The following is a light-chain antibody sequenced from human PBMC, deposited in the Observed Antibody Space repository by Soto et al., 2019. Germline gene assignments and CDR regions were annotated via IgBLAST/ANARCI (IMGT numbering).Light chain of an antibody. J-gene: IGKJ1*01. CDR3: HQFASSPQT. CDR2: GVS. CDR1: QSVSSF. V-gene: IGKV3-20*01. Sequence: EIVLTQSPGTLSLSPRERATLSCRASQSVSSFLAWYQQKPGQAPRLLIYGVSSRATGIPDRLSGSGSGTDFTLTVSSLEPEDFAVYYCHQFASSPQTFGQGTKV.